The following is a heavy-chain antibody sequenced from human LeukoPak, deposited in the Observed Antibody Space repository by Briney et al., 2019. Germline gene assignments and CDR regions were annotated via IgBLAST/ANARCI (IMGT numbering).Heavy chain of an antibody. CDR3: ARVTCSSTSCPNLFDY. J-gene: IGHJ4*02. D-gene: IGHD2-2*01. CDR1: GGTFSSYA. CDR2: IIPILGIA. Sequence: PVKVSCKASGGTFSSYAISWVRQAPGQGLEWMGRIIPILGIANYAQKFQGRVTITADKSTSTAYMELSSLRSEDTAVYYCARVTCSSTSCPNLFDYWGQGTLVTVSS. V-gene: IGHV1-69*04.